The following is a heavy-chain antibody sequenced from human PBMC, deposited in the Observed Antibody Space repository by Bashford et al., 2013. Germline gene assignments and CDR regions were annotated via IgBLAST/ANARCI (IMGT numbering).Heavy chain of an antibody. D-gene: IGHD6-6*01. Sequence: ASVKVSCKASGYTFTGYYMHWVRQAPGQGLEWMGWINPNSGGTNYAQKFQGRVTITADESTSTAYMELSSLRSEDTAVYYCARELAARQSTGLAYWGQGTLVTVSS. CDR3: ARELAARQSTGLAY. V-gene: IGHV1-2*02. CDR2: INPNSGGT. CDR1: GYTFTGYY. J-gene: IGHJ4*02.